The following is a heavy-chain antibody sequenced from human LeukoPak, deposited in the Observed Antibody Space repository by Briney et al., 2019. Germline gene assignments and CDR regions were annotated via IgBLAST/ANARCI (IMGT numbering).Heavy chain of an antibody. V-gene: IGHV1-69*13. J-gene: IGHJ4*02. Sequence: ASVKVSCKASGGTFSSYAISWVRQAPGQGLEWMGGIIPIFGTANYAQKFQGRVTITADESTSTAYMELSSLRSDDTAVYYCAITYSSRFVSWYGTPGDYWGQGTLVTVSS. CDR1: GGTFSSYA. CDR3: AITYSSRFVSWYGTPGDY. D-gene: IGHD6-19*01. CDR2: IIPIFGTA.